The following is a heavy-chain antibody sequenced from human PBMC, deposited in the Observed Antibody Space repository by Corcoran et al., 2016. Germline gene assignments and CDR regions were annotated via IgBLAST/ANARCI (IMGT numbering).Heavy chain of an antibody. J-gene: IGHJ3*02. D-gene: IGHD2-15*01. V-gene: IGHV1-46*01. CDR3: ASGWSVRGAFDI. CDR1: GYTFTSYY. CDR2: INPSGGST. Sequence: QVQLVQSGAEVKKPGASVKVSCKASGYTFTSYYMHWVRQAPGQGLEWMGRINPSGGSTSYAQKFQGRVTMTRDTSTSTVYMELSSLRTEDTAVYYFASGWSVRGAFDIWGQWTLVTVSS.